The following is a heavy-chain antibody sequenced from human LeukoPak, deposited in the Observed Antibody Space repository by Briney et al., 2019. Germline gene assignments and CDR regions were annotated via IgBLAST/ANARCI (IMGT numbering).Heavy chain of an antibody. Sequence: SETLSLTCSVSGDSISTGDYRWSWIRQSPGKGLEWIGYIYYIGTAYYNPSLRSRVALSADTSKNQFSLKLSSVTAADTAVYYCARDKDWNFDWGQGTLVTVSS. J-gene: IGHJ4*02. V-gene: IGHV4-30-4*01. CDR1: GDSISTGDYR. CDR3: ARDKDWNFD. CDR2: IYYIGTA. D-gene: IGHD1-7*01.